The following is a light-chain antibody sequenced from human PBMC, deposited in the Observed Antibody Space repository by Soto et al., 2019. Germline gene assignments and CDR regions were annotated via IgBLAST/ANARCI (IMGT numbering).Light chain of an antibody. CDR2: EVN. Sequence: QSALTQPASVYGSPGQSITISCTGTSSDVGGYNFVSWYQQHPGKAPKLMIYEVNNRPSGVSNRFSGSKSGNTASLTISGLQAEDEADYYCSSWTSSTTQVLGGGTKLTVL. V-gene: IGLV2-14*01. J-gene: IGLJ3*02. CDR3: SSWTSSTTQV. CDR1: SSDVGGYNF.